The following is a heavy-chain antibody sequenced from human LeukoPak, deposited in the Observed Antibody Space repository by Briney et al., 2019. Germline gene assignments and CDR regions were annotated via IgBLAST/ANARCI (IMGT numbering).Heavy chain of an antibody. V-gene: IGHV1-2*02. CDR3: ARVEEPATSREYFQY. D-gene: IGHD2-15*01. CDR1: GYTFTGYY. CDR2: INSNSGAT. J-gene: IGHJ1*01. Sequence: ASVTVSCKASGYTFTGYYMHWVRQAPGQGLEWMGWINSNSGATNYAQNFQGRVSMTRDTSISTAYMELSRLRSDDTAVYYCARVEEPATSREYFQYWGQGTLVTVSS.